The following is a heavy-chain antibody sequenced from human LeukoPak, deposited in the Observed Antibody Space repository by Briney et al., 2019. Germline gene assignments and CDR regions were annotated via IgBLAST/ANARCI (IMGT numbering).Heavy chain of an antibody. J-gene: IGHJ4*02. CDR1: GGTFSSYA. D-gene: IGHD3-22*01. V-gene: IGHV1-69*13. CDR3: ARGDDYYDSSGYYYRFDY. CDR2: IIPIFGTA. Sequence: ASVNVSCKASGGTFSSYAISWVRQAPGQGLEWMGGIIPIFGTANYAQKFQGRVTITADESTSTAYMELSSLRSEDTAVYYCARGDDYYDSSGYYYRFDYWGQGTLVTASS.